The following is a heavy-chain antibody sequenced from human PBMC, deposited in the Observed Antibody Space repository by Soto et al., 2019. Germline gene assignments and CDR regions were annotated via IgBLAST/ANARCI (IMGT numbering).Heavy chain of an antibody. CDR1: GFTFSSYA. V-gene: IGHV3-23*01. Sequence: EVQLLESGGGLVQPGGSLRLSCTASGFTFSSYAMSWVRQAPGKGLEWVSAISGSGGSTYYADSVKGRFTISRDNSKNTLYLQMNSLRAEDTAVYYCAKDGGIVGGTTDYWGQGTLVTVSS. CDR2: ISGSGGST. J-gene: IGHJ4*02. CDR3: AKDGGIVGGTTDY. D-gene: IGHD1-26*01.